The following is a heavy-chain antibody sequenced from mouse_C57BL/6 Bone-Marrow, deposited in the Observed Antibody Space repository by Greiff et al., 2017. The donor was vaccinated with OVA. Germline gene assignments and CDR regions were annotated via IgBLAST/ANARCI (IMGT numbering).Heavy chain of an antibody. Sequence: QVQLQQPGAELVMPGASVKLSCKASGYTFTSYWMHWVKQRPGQGLEWIGEIDPSDSYTNYNQKFKGKSTLTVDKSSSTAYMQLSSLTSEDSAVYYCARWGPPRYWYFDVWGTGTTVTVSS. CDR1: GYTFTSYW. D-gene: IGHD3-3*01. CDR3: ARWGPPRYWYFDV. V-gene: IGHV1-69*01. J-gene: IGHJ1*03. CDR2: IDPSDSYT.